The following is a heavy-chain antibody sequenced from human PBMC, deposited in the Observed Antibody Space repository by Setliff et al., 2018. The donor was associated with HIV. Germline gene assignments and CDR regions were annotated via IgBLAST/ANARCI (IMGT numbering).Heavy chain of an antibody. V-gene: IGHV1-69*05. CDR3: ARGGSGHYYYYYGMDV. CDR1: GGTFSNYA. J-gene: IGHJ6*02. D-gene: IGHD2-15*01. CDR2: IIPIFGTA. Sequence: SVKVSCKASGGTFSNYAISWVRQAPGQGLEWMGGIIPIFGTANYAQKFQGRVTITTDESTSTAHMELSSLRSEDTAVYYCARGGSGHYYYYYGMDVWGQGTTVTVSS.